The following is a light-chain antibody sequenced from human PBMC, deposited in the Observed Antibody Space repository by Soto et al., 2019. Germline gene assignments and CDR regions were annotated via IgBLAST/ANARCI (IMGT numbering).Light chain of an antibody. Sequence: DIVMTQSPDSLAVPLGERATINCKSSQSVLSSSNNKNYLNWYQQKPGQPPTLLIYWASTRESGVPDRFSGSGSGTDFTLTISSLQAEDVAVYYCQQYYSTPITFGQGTRLEIK. CDR1: QSVLSSSNNKNY. V-gene: IGKV4-1*01. CDR3: QQYYSTPIT. J-gene: IGKJ5*01. CDR2: WAS.